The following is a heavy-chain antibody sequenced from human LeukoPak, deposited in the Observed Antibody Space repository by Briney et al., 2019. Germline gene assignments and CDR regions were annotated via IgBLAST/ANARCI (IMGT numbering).Heavy chain of an antibody. Sequence: SETLSLTCTVSGGSVSSGSDYWSWIRQPPGKGLEWIGYIYYSGSTNYNPSLKSRVTISVDTSKNQFSLKLSSVTAADTAVYYCASSIAAAGRSYDYWGQGTLVTVSS. J-gene: IGHJ4*02. CDR3: ASSIAAAGRSYDY. V-gene: IGHV4-61*01. D-gene: IGHD6-13*01. CDR1: GGSVSSGSDY. CDR2: IYYSGST.